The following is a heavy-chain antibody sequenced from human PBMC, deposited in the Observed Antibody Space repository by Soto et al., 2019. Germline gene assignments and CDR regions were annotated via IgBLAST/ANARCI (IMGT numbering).Heavy chain of an antibody. J-gene: IGHJ4*02. CDR2: ISGSGGST. CDR3: AKDSFEPPYYYDKRGVYFDY. CDR1: GFTFSSYA. V-gene: IGHV3-23*01. Sequence: GGSLRLSCAASGFTFSSYAMSWVRQAPGKGLEWVSAISGSGGSTYYADSVKGRFTISRDNSKNTLYLQMNSLRAEDTAVYYCAKDSFEPPYYYDKRGVYFDYWGQGTLVTVSS. D-gene: IGHD3-22*01.